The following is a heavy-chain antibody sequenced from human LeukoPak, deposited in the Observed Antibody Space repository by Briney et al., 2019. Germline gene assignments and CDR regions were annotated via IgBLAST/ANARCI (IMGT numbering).Heavy chain of an antibody. Sequence: PGGSLRLSCAASGFTFNTYAMNWVRQAPGKGLEWVAVVANDGRDKQYADSMKGRFTISRDNSENTLYLQMNTLRAEDTAVYYCARDRNSPAKYYFDYWGQGTLVTVSS. V-gene: IGHV3-30*01. D-gene: IGHD1-14*01. CDR3: ARDRNSPAKYYFDY. J-gene: IGHJ4*02. CDR1: GFTFNTYA. CDR2: VANDGRDK.